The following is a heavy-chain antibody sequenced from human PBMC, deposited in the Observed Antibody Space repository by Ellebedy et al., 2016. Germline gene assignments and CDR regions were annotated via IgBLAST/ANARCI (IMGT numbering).Heavy chain of an antibody. CDR3: AKSGRGSGSYYY. Sequence: GESLKISXAASGFILSRNYMMWVRQVPGRGLECVSVIYSVGSIYYADSVKGRFTISRDNSKNTLYMQMNSLRAEDTALYYCAKSGRGSGSYYYWGQGTLVTVSS. D-gene: IGHD3-10*01. V-gene: IGHV3-53*01. J-gene: IGHJ4*02. CDR2: IYSVGSI. CDR1: GFILSRNY.